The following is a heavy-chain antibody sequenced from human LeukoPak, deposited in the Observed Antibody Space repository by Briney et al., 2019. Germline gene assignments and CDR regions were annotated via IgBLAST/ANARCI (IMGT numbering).Heavy chain of an antibody. CDR3: ARAASGYDLLYFDY. J-gene: IGHJ4*02. CDR1: GYSFTSYW. D-gene: IGHD5-12*01. Sequence: PGESLKISCKGSGYSFTSYWISWVRQMPGKGLEWMGRIDPSDSYTNYSPSFQGHVTNSADKSISTAYLQWSSLKASDTAMYYCARAASGYDLLYFDYWGQGTLVTVSS. V-gene: IGHV5-10-1*01. CDR2: IDPSDSYT.